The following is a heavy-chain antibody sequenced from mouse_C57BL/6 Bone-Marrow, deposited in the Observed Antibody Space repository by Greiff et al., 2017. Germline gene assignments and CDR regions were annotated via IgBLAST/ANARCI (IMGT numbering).Heavy chain of an antibody. Sequence: VKLQESDAELVKPGASVKISCKVSGYTFTDHTIHWMKQRPEQGLEWIGYIYPRDGSTKYNEKFKGKTTLTADKSSSAAYMQLNSLTSEDSAVYFCARRYCYGSSYCYWYFDVWGTGTTVTVTS. CDR3: ARRYCYGSSYCYWYFDV. J-gene: IGHJ1*03. CDR2: IYPRDGST. CDR1: GYTFTDHT. D-gene: IGHD1-1*01. V-gene: IGHV1-78*01.